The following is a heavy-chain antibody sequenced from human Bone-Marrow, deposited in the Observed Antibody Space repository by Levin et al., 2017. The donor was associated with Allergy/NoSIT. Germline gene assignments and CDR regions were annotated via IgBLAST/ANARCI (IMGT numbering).Heavy chain of an antibody. V-gene: IGHV3-21*01. CDR3: ARGSDCGADCYFDYYGMDV. Sequence: PGESLKISCAVSGFTFSSYTMNWVRQAPGKGLEWVSSISSSGTYINYADSVKGRSTISRDNAKNSLYLHMNSLRAEDTAVFFCARGSDCGADCYFDYYGMDVWGQGTTVTVSS. CDR2: ISSSGTYI. D-gene: IGHD2-21*02. J-gene: IGHJ6*02. CDR1: GFTFSSYT.